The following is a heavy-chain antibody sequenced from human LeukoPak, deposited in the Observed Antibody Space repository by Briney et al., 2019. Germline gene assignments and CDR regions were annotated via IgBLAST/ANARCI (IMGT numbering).Heavy chain of an antibody. D-gene: IGHD3-10*01. J-gene: IGHJ4*02. Sequence: SETLSLTCTVSGGSISSYYWSWIRQPAGKGLEWIGRIYSSGRTNYNSSLKSRVTMSVDTSKNQFSLKLTSVTAADTAVYYCARDRVGELPHYWGQGTLVTVSS. V-gene: IGHV4-4*07. CDR3: ARDRVGELPHY. CDR1: GGSISSYY. CDR2: IYSSGRT.